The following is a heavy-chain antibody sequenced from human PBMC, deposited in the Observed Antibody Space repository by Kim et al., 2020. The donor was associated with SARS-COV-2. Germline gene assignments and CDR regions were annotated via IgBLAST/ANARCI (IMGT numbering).Heavy chain of an antibody. D-gene: IGHD3-22*01. J-gene: IGHJ6*02. CDR1: GGSISSGGYY. Sequence: SETLSLTCTVSGGSISSGGYYWSWIRQHPGKGLEWIGYIYYSGSTYYNPSLKSRVTISVDTSKNQFSLKLSSVTAADTAVYYCARDSSSGTMDVWGQGTTVTVSS. V-gene: IGHV4-31*03. CDR3: ARDSSSGTMDV. CDR2: IYYSGST.